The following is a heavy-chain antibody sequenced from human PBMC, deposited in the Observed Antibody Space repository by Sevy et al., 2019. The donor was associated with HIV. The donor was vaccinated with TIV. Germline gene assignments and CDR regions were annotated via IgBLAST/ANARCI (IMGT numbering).Heavy chain of an antibody. CDR3: ARDCSSTSCLWGMDV. V-gene: IGHV3-7*03. CDR2: IKRDGSEK. Sequence: GGSLRLSCVASGFMFSNYWMSWVRQAPGKGLEWVANIKRDGSEKYYVASVKGRFTISGDNAKNSLYLQMNSLRVEDTAVYYCARDCSSTSCLWGMDVWGPGTTVTVSS. D-gene: IGHD2-2*01. J-gene: IGHJ6*02. CDR1: GFMFSNYW.